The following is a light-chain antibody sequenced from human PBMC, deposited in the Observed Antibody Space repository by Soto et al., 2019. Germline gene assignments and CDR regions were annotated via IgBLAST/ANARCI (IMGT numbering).Light chain of an antibody. CDR2: AAS. V-gene: IGKV1-39*01. CDR1: QSISAY. CDR3: QQSYSTPTWT. Sequence: IRVTKAPSALSAYVYDRVTLTCLGSQSISAYLNLYQQKPGKAPKLLIHAASSLLSGVPSRFSGSGSGTDFTLTITSLQPEDFGTYYCQQSYSTPTWTFGQGTKV. J-gene: IGKJ1*01.